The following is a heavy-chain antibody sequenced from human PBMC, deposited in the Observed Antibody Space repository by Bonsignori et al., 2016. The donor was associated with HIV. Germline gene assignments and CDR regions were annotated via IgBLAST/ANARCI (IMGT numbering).Heavy chain of an antibody. CDR3: AIHAGFFVY. D-gene: IGHD3-3*01. CDR1: GFALSDYF. CDR2: TSSTFA. V-gene: IGHV3-11*01. J-gene: IGHJ4*02. Sequence: QVHLVESGGGSIKPGGSLRLSCAASGFALSDYFMSWIRQAPGKGLEWVSTSSTFAYYADSVRGRFTISRDNSKNSLYLQLNSLRAEDSAVYYCAIHAGFFVYWGQGTLVTVSS.